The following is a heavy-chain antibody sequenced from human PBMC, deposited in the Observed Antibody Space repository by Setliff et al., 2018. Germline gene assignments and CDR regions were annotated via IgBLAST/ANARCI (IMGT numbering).Heavy chain of an antibody. J-gene: IGHJ4*02. CDR1: GYTFTTYA. V-gene: IGHV1-18*01. Sequence: ASVKVSCKASGYTFTTYAISWVRQAPGQGLEWMGWISTSNGNTNYAQKFQGRVTMTTDTSTSIAYMELRSLRSDDTAVYYCAREGYCTNGVCNYFDYWGQGTLVTVSS. CDR3: AREGYCTNGVCNYFDY. D-gene: IGHD2-8*01. CDR2: ISTSNGNT.